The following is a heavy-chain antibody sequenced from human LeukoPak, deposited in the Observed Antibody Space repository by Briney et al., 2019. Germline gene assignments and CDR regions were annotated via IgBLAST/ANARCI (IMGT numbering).Heavy chain of an antibody. CDR1: GFTFSSYS. D-gene: IGHD3-10*01. CDR2: ISNSSSYK. V-gene: IGHV3-21*01. J-gene: IGHJ5*02. Sequence: PGGSLRLSCAASGFTFSSYSLNWVRQAPGKGLEWVSSISNSSSYKYYADSAKGRFAISRDNAKNSLYLQMNSLRAEDTAVYYCARAPYYGSGSEGWFDPWGQGTLVTVSS. CDR3: ARAPYYGSGSEGWFDP.